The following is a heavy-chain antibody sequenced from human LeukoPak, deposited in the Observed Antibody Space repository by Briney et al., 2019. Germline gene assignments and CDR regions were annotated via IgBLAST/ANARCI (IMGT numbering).Heavy chain of an antibody. V-gene: IGHV4-59*08. CDR3: ARHVDPYYYYGMDV. CDR1: GGSISSYY. J-gene: IGHJ6*02. Sequence: PSETLSLICTVSGGSISSYYWRWIRQPPGKGLEWIGYIYYSGSTNYNPSLKSRVTISVDTSKNQFSLKLSSVTAAGTAVYYCARHVDPYYYYGMDVWGQGTTVTVSS. CDR2: IYYSGST.